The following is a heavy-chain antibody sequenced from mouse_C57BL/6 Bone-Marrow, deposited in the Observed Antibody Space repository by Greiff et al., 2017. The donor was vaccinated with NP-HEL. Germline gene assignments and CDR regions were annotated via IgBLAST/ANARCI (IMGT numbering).Heavy chain of an antibody. D-gene: IGHD1-1*01. Sequence: QVQLQQSGAELARPGASVRLSCKASGYTFTSYGISWVKQRTGQGLEWIGEIYPRSGNTYYNEKFKGKATLTADKSSSTAYMELRSLTSEDSAVYFCARGITTVVSYWYFDVWGTGTTVTVSS. CDR3: ARGITTVVSYWYFDV. CDR1: GYTFTSYG. V-gene: IGHV1-81*01. CDR2: IYPRSGNT. J-gene: IGHJ1*03.